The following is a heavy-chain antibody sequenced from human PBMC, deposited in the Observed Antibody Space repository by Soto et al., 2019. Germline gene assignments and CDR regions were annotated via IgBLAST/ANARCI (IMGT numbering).Heavy chain of an antibody. CDR1: GFSLSTSGVG. J-gene: IGHJ4*02. Sequence: QITLKESGPTLVKPTQTLTLTCTFSGFSLSTSGVGVGWIRQPPGKALEWLALIYWDDAKHYSPSLKSRLTITKDTSKNQVVLIMTNMDPVDTATYYWAHKGGGDRILDYWGQGTLVTVSS. D-gene: IGHD3-16*01. CDR3: AHKGGGDRILDY. V-gene: IGHV2-5*02. CDR2: IYWDDAK.